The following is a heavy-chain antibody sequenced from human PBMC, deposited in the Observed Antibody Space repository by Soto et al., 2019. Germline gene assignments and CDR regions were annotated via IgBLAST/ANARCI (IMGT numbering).Heavy chain of an antibody. CDR2: INPNSGAT. CDR1: GYTFICYY. J-gene: IGHJ5*02. V-gene: IGHV1-2*02. CDR3: ARDFDLEYTTSSFWFGT. D-gene: IGHD6-6*01. Sequence: GXSVKVSCKASGYTFICYYMHWVRQAPGQGLEWMGWINPNSGATNYAQKFQGRVTMTGDTSSSTVYMELSRLRSDDTAVYYCARDFDLEYTTSSFWFGTWGQGTLVTVS.